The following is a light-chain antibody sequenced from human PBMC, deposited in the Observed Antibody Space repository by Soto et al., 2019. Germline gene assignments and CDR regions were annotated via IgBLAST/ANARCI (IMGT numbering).Light chain of an antibody. J-gene: IGKJ1*01. Sequence: RVMTQSPATLSASPGERAXXSCRASQSVSSNLAWYQQKPGQAPALLFYGASTSPTGIPARFVGRGSGTELTRTIGSLQSEGFTVYYCQQYNNRPPWAFGPGTKVDIK. CDR2: GAS. V-gene: IGKV3-15*01. CDR3: QQYNNRPPWA. CDR1: QSVSSN.